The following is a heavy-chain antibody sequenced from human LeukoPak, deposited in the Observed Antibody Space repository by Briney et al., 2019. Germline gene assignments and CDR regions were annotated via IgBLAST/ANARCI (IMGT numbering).Heavy chain of an antibody. Sequence: PGGSLRLSCAASGFTFSSYWMSWVRQAPGKGLEWVANLKQDGSEKYYVDSVKGRFTISRDNAKNSLYLQMNSLRPEDTAVYYCARGCTSASCYDYWGQGTLVTVSS. V-gene: IGHV3-7*01. CDR3: ARGCTSASCYDY. CDR1: GFTFSSYW. CDR2: LKQDGSEK. D-gene: IGHD2-2*01. J-gene: IGHJ4*02.